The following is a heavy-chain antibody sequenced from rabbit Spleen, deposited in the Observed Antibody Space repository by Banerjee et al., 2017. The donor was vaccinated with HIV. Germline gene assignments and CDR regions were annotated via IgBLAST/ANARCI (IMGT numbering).Heavy chain of an antibody. Sequence: QSLEESGGGLVKPGGTLTLTCTASGFTISSYWICWVRQAPGKGLELIGCIYTGSSSTYYASWAKGRFTISKTSSTTVTLQMTSLTGADTATYFCVRDSWDFNLWCQGTLVTVS. D-gene: IGHD4-2*01. J-gene: IGHJ4*01. CDR1: GFTISSYW. CDR2: IYTGSSST. V-gene: IGHV1S40*01. CDR3: VRDSWDFNL.